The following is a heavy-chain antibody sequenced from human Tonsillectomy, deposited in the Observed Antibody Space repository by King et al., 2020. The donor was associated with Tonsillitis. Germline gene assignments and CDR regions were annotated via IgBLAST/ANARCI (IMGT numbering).Heavy chain of an antibody. CDR2: ISYDGSKK. Sequence: VQLVESGGGVVQPGRSLRLSCAASGFTFSTYGMHWVRQAPGKGLEWVAVISYDGSKKYYADSVKGRFTISRDNSKNTLYLQMNSLRAEDTAEYHCAKDLEVVAVAATTGMDVWGQGTTVTVSS. V-gene: IGHV3-30*18. CDR1: GFTFSTYG. D-gene: IGHD2-15*01. J-gene: IGHJ6*02. CDR3: AKDLEVVAVAATTGMDV.